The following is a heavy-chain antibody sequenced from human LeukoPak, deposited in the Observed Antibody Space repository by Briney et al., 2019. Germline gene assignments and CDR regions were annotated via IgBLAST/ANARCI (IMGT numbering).Heavy chain of an antibody. V-gene: IGHV1-58*02. CDR3: AAIFLRSYYDSSGYYYDY. D-gene: IGHD3-22*01. J-gene: IGHJ4*02. Sequence: ASVKVSCKASGFTFTSSAMQWVRQARGQRLEWIGWIVVGSGNTNYAQKFQERVTITRDMSTSTAYMELSSLRSEDTAVCYCAAIFLRSYYDSSGYYYDYWGQGTLVTVSS. CDR1: GFTFTSSA. CDR2: IVVGSGNT.